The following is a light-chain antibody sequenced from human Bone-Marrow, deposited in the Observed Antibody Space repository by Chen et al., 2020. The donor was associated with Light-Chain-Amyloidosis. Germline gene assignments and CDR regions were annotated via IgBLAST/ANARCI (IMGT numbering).Light chain of an antibody. CDR2: LGS. CDR1: QSLLHSNGHTY. J-gene: IGKJ4*01. CDR3: MQALQTPLT. Sequence: DIVLTLSPLALPVTPGEADSISCRSSQSLLHSNGHTYLDWYLQKPGQSPQVLIYLGSERASGVPDRFSGSGSGTDFTLKISRVEAEDVGVYYCMQALQTPLTFGGGTKVEIK. V-gene: IGKV2-28*01.